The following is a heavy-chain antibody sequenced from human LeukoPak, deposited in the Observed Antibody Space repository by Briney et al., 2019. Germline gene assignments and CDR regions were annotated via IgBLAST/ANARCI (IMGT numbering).Heavy chain of an antibody. Sequence: ASVKVSCKASGYTFTSYDISWVRQAPGQGLEWMGWISAYNGNTNYAQKLQGRVTMTTDTSTSTAYMELRSLRSDDTAVYYCAATSYNYDSSGYYWPDAFDIWGQGTMVTVSS. CDR3: AATSYNYDSSGYYWPDAFDI. V-gene: IGHV1-18*01. J-gene: IGHJ3*02. CDR1: GYTFTSYD. D-gene: IGHD3-22*01. CDR2: ISAYNGNT.